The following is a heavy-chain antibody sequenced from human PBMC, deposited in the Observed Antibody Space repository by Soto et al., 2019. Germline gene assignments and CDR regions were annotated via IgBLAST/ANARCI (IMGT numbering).Heavy chain of an antibody. V-gene: IGHV3-11*01. Sequence: QVQLVESGGGLVRPGGSLRLSCSGSGFTFSDYYMSWIRQAPGKGLEWVSYISSRGSTIYYTDSVKGRFTISRDNAKDSLFLQMNTLRDEDTALYHCARAFRGYSNAWDVWGKGTTVTVSS. J-gene: IGHJ6*04. D-gene: IGHD5-18*01. CDR3: ARAFRGYSNAWDV. CDR2: ISSRGSTI. CDR1: GFTFSDYY.